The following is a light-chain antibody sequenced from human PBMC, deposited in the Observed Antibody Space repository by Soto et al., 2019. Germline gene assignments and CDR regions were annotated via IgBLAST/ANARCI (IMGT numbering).Light chain of an antibody. V-gene: IGKV4-1*01. CDR2: WAS. CDR3: QQYYSTPLT. Sequence: DIVMTQSPDSLSVSLGERATINCKSSQSVLSSSNNKNYLAWYQQKPGQPPKVVIYWASTRGSGVPDRFSGSGSGTDFTLTISSLQAEDVAVYYCQQYYSTPLTFGGGTKVDIK. CDR1: QSVLSSSNNKNY. J-gene: IGKJ4*01.